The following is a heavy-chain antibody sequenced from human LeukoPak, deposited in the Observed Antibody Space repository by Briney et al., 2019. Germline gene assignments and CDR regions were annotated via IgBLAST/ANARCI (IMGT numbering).Heavy chain of an antibody. J-gene: IGHJ4*02. D-gene: IGHD4-17*01. Sequence: PGGSLRLSCAASGFTLNRYPMHWLRQAPGKALEWVAVISYDGNNKYYADSVKGRFTISRDNSKNTLYLQMNSLRAEDTAVYYCASDKDYGDYDYWGQGPLVTVSS. CDR2: ISYDGNNK. CDR1: GFTLNRYP. V-gene: IGHV3-30-3*01. CDR3: ASDKDYGDYDY.